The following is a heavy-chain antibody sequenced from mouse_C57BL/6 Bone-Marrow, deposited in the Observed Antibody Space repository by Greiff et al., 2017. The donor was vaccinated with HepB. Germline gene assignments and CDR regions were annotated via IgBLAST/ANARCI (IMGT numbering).Heavy chain of an antibody. CDR1: GYTFTSYG. CDR2: IYPRSGNT. Sequence: VQLQQSGAELARPGASVKLSCKASGYTFTSYGISWVKQSTGQGLEWIGEIYPRSGNTYYNEKFKGKATLTADKSSSTAYMELRSLTSEDSAVYVCARGVTTVVPYWYFDVWGTGTTVTVSS. V-gene: IGHV1-81*01. J-gene: IGHJ1*03. D-gene: IGHD1-1*01. CDR3: ARGVTTVVPYWYFDV.